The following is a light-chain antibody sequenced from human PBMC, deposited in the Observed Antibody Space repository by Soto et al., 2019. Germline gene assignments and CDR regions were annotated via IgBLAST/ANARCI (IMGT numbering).Light chain of an antibody. CDR2: DAS. CDR1: QNINNW. J-gene: IGKJ3*01. CDR3: QQYDGN. Sequence: DIQLTQSPSTLSASVGDRVTLTCRASQNINNWLAWYQQKPGKAPKVLIYDASSLESGVPSRFSGSGSGTEFTLTISSLQPDDFATHYCQQYDGNFGPGTKVDIK. V-gene: IGKV1-5*01.